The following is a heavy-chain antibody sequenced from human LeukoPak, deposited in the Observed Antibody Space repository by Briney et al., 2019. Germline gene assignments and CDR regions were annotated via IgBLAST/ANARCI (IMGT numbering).Heavy chain of an antibody. Sequence: GGSLRLSCAASGFTFSTHWMSWVRQAPGKGLEWVANIRPDGSEKYYMDSVKGRLTISRDNAKNSLYLQMNSLRGEDTAVYYCARNLPAADYWGQGTLVTVSS. J-gene: IGHJ4*02. CDR1: GFTFSTHW. CDR3: ARNLPAADY. D-gene: IGHD2-2*01. V-gene: IGHV3-7*01. CDR2: IRPDGSEK.